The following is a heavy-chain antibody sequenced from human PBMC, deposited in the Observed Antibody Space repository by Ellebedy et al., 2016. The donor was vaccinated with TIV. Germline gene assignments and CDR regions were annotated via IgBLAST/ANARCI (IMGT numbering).Heavy chain of an antibody. V-gene: IGHV4-38-2*02. J-gene: IGHJ4*01. D-gene: IGHD1-7*01. CDR3: ARDETGTPDY. Sequence: SETLSLTXTVSGYSISSGYYWGWIRQPPGKGLEWIGEINHSGSTNYNPSLKSRVTISVDTSKNQFSLKLSSVTAADTAVYYCARDETGTPDYWGQGTLVTVSS. CDR2: INHSGST. CDR1: GYSISSGYY.